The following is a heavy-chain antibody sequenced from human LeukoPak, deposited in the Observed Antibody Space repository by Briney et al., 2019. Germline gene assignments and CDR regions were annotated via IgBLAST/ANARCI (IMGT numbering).Heavy chain of an antibody. V-gene: IGHV4-34*01. J-gene: IGHJ6*03. CDR2: VDHRGSS. D-gene: IGHD2-15*01. CDR1: GGHFNAHF. Sequence: SETLSLTREVSGGHFNAHFWSWVRQSPGKGLEWIGEVDHRGSSNINPSFKSRVTISVDMSKNQFSLRLTSVTAEDTALYYCAGRTPHFYYYMDVWDKGATVTVSS. CDR3: AGRTPHFYYYMDV.